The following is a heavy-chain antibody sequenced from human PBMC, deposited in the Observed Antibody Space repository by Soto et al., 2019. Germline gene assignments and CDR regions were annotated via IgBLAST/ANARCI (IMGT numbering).Heavy chain of an antibody. D-gene: IGHD3-22*01. CDR2: IRSKANSYAT. CDR1: GFTFSGSA. V-gene: IGHV3-73*01. Sequence: PGGSLRLSCGASGFTFSGSAMHWVRQASGKGLEWVGRIRSKANSYATAYAASVKGRFTISRDDSKNTAYLQMNSLKTEDTAVYYCTRLVVVLEGSFDIWGQGTMVTVSS. CDR3: TRLVVVLEGSFDI. J-gene: IGHJ3*02.